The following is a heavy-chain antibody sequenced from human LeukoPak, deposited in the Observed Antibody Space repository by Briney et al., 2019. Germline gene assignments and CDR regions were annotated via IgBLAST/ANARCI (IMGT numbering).Heavy chain of an antibody. CDR1: GGSFSGYY. D-gene: IGHD3-3*01. CDR2: INHSGST. CDR3: ARGAGHYDFWSGSRNWFDP. Sequence: SETLSLTCAVYGGSFSGYYWSWIRQPPGKGLEWIGEINHSGSTNYNPSLKSRVTISVDTSKNQFSLKLSSVTAADTAVYYCARGAGHYDFWSGSRNWFDPWGQGTLVTVSS. J-gene: IGHJ5*02. V-gene: IGHV4-34*01.